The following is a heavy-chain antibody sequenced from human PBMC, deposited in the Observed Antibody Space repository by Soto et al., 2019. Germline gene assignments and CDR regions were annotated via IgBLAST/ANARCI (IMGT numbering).Heavy chain of an antibody. CDR3: ASSTAAPYYFDY. J-gene: IGHJ4*02. Sequence: QVQLVQSGAGMKKPGSSVKVSCQVSGGTFSTYAITWVRQAPGQGLEWMGGILPIFGTPNYAQKFQGRVTFTADESTTTAYMELSSLRSEDTAVYYCASSTAAPYYFDYWGQGTLVTVSS. CDR1: GGTFSTYA. V-gene: IGHV1-69*12. CDR2: ILPIFGTP. D-gene: IGHD2-2*01.